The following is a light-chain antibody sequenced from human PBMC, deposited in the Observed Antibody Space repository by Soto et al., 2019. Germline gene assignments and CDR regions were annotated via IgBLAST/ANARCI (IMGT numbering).Light chain of an antibody. Sequence: DIQMTQSPSSLSASVGDTVTFTCRASQDVSHFLAWYQQRPGKPPKLLIYGAFILQSGVPSRFSGSGSGTDFTLTISSLQPEDVATYYCQNYDKESPATFGQGTKVDI. CDR3: QNYDKESPAT. CDR2: GAF. V-gene: IGKV1-27*01. CDR1: QDVSHF. J-gene: IGKJ1*01.